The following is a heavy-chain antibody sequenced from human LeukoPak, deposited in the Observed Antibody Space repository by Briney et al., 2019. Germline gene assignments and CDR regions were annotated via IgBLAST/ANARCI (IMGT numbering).Heavy chain of an antibody. CDR1: GFTFSSYW. CDR3: AKKGTTTGTGYFDY. V-gene: IGHV3-74*01. J-gene: IGHJ4*02. D-gene: IGHD1-1*01. CDR2: INSDGSR. Sequence: PGGSLRLSCAASGFTFSSYWMHWVRQAPGKGLVWVSRINSDGSRSYADSVKGRFTISRDNPKNTLYLQMNSLRAEDTAVYYCAKKGTTTGTGYFDYWGQGTLVTVSS.